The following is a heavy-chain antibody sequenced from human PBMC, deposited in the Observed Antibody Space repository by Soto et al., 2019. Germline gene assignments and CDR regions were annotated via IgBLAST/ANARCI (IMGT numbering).Heavy chain of an antibody. V-gene: IGHV4-30-2*01. CDR1: GGSISSGGYS. D-gene: IGHD4-17*01. CDR3: ARASTTVTTLDY. CDR2: IYHSGST. Sequence: QLQLQESGSGLVKPSQTLSLTCAVSGGSISSGGYSWSWIRQPPGKGLEWIGYIYHSGSTYYNPSPXSRXTISVDRSKNQFSLKLSSVTAADTAVYYCARASTTVTTLDYWGQGTLVTVSS. J-gene: IGHJ4*02.